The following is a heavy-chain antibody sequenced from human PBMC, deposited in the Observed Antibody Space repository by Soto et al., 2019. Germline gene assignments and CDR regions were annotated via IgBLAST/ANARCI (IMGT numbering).Heavy chain of an antibody. D-gene: IGHD6-6*01. CDR3: ARASRSGSYFDY. Sequence: PGGSLRLSCAASGFTFRSFSMNWVRQAPGEGLEWVSSISSSSNYMYYADSLKGRFTISRDNAKDSLFLQMHSLRAEDTAVYYCARASRSGSYFDYWGQGTLVTVSS. J-gene: IGHJ4*02. CDR2: ISSSSNYM. V-gene: IGHV3-21*01. CDR1: GFTFRSFS.